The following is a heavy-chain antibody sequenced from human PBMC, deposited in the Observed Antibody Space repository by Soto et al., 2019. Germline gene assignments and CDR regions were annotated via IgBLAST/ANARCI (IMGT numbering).Heavy chain of an antibody. D-gene: IGHD2-8*01. J-gene: IGHJ6*02. CDR2: ITSDSSTI. Sequence: GSLRLSCAASGFSFSTYSINWVRQAPGKGLEWFSYITSDSSTISYADSVKGRFTVSRDNAKNSLYLQMNSLRDEDTAVYYCARVGRGVYGMDVWGQGTSVTVSS. CDR1: GFSFSTYS. CDR3: ARVGRGVYGMDV. V-gene: IGHV3-48*02.